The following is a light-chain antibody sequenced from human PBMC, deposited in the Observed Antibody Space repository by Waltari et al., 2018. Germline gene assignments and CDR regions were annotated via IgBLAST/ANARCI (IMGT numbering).Light chain of an antibody. Sequence: DIQMTQSPSSVSASVGETVAITCRSSQAISSWLAWYQQKPGKAPELLIYAASSLQSGGPSRFSRSGSGTDFTLTITSLQPEDFAMYYCQQAKTFPLTFGGGTRVEIK. CDR1: QAISSW. CDR2: AAS. J-gene: IGKJ4*01. CDR3: QQAKTFPLT. V-gene: IGKV1-12*01.